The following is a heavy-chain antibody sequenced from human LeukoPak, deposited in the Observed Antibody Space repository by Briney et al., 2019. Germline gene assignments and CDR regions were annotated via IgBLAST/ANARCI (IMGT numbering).Heavy chain of an antibody. CDR3: ARGGVGATLTFDY. D-gene: IGHD1-26*01. J-gene: IGHJ4*02. V-gene: IGHV1-69*13. CDR2: IIPIFGTA. Sequence: SVTVSCKASGGTFSSYAISWVRQAPGQGLEWMGGIIPIFGTANYAQKFQGRVTITADESTSTAYMELSSLRSEDTAVYYCARGGVGATLTFDYWGQGTLVTVSS. CDR1: GGTFSSYA.